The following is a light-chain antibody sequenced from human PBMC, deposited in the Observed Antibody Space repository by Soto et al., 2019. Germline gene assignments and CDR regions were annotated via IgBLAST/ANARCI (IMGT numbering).Light chain of an antibody. V-gene: IGKV1-39*01. CDR3: QQSSSTPQT. CDR1: QSVGTY. Sequence: DIQMTQSPSSPSASVGDKVTITCRASQSVGTYLSWYQQKQGKAPKLLINVASTLQSGVPSRFSGSGSGTDFTLAISSLQPEDFATYYCQQSSSTPQTFGGGTKVDIK. J-gene: IGKJ4*01. CDR2: VAS.